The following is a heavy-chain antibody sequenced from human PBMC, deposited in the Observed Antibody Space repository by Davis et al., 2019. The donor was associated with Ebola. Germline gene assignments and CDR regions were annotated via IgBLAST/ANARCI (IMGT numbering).Heavy chain of an antibody. V-gene: IGHV1-46*01. CDR3: ARALYGANSHLDY. D-gene: IGHD4-23*01. CDR1: GYTFISYY. CDR2: INPSGGST. Sequence: ASVKVSCKASGYTFISYYIHWVRLAPAQGLEWLGVINPSGGSTASAQKFQDRVTISSDTSTSTVYVEVSSLRSEDTAIYFCARALYGANSHLDYWGQGTQVTVSS. J-gene: IGHJ4*02.